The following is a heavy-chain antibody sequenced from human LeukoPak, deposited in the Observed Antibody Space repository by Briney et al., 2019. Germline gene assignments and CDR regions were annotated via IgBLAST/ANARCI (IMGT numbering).Heavy chain of an antibody. V-gene: IGHV3-74*01. D-gene: IGHD7-27*01. CDR3: ARDRGDASFDY. Sequence: GGSLRLSCAASGFTFSSYDMHWVRQAPGKGLVWVSRINSDGGSTSYADSVKGRFTISRDNAKNSMYLQMNSLRADDTAVYYCARDRGDASFDYWGQGTLVTVSS. CDR2: INSDGGST. J-gene: IGHJ4*02. CDR1: GFTFSSYD.